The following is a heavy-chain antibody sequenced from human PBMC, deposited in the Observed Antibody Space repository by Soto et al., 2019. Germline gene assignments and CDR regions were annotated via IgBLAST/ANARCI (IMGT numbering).Heavy chain of an antibody. CDR2: ISAYNGNT. CDR1: GYSFTSYG. J-gene: IGHJ3*02. V-gene: IGHV1-18*04. D-gene: IGHD3-22*01. CDR3: ARGRWDDSSGYDAFDI. Sequence: ASVKVSCKASGYSFTSYGISWVRQAPGQGLEWMGWISAYNGNTNYAQKLQGRVTMTTDTSTSTAYMELRSLRSDDTAVYYCARGRWDDSSGYDAFDIWGQGTMVTVSS.